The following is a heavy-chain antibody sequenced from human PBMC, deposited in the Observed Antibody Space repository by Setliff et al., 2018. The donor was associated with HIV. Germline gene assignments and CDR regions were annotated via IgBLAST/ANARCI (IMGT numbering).Heavy chain of an antibody. V-gene: IGHV1-2*02. CDR3: AREETRYYDSSGYYGSNWFDP. D-gene: IGHD3-22*01. CDR2: INPNSGGT. J-gene: IGHJ5*02. Sequence: ASVKVSCKASGYTFTTYHIHWVRQAPGQGLEWMGWINPNSGGTNYAQKFQGRVTITADESTSTAYMELSSLRSEDTAVYYCAREETRYYDSSGYYGSNWFDPWGQGTLVTVSS. CDR1: GYTFTTYH.